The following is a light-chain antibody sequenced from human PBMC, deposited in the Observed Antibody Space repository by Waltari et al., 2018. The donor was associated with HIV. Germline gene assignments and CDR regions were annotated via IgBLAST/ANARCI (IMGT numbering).Light chain of an antibody. CDR3: SSYTSFSTVL. Sequence: QSALTQPASVSGSPGQSITISCTGTSSDVGTYSLVSWYQHHPGKAPKLMIYEGNKRPSVVSKRFSGSKSGNPASLTISGLQAEDEADYYCSSYTSFSTVLFGGGTKLTVL. CDR2: EGN. CDR1: SSDVGTYSL. V-gene: IGLV2-23*01. J-gene: IGLJ2*01.